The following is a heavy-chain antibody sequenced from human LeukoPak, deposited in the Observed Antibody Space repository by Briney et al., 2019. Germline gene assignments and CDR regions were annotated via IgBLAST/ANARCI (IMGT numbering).Heavy chain of an antibody. CDR2: IYNSGST. V-gene: IGHV4-59*11. CDR1: GGSISSHY. Sequence: PSETLSLTCTVSGGSISSHYWSWIRQPPGKGLEGIGYIYNSGSTNYNPSLKSRVTISVDTSKNQFSLKLSSVTAADTAMYYCARAPDYYYYMDVWGKGTTVTVSS. CDR3: ARAPDYYYYMDV. J-gene: IGHJ6*03.